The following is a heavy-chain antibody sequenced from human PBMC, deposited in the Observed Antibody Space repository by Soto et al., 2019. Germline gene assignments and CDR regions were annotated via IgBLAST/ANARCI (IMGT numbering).Heavy chain of an antibody. CDR2: INPSSGGT. CDR1: GYTFTGYY. CDR3: ARVPAARLTNWFDP. J-gene: IGHJ5*02. V-gene: IGHV1-2*02. D-gene: IGHD6-13*01. Sequence: QVQLVQSGAEVKKPGASVKVSCKASGYTFTGYYMHWVRQAPGQGLECMGWINPSSGGTHYPQKFQGRVTMTRDTSISTAYMELSRLRSDDTAVYYCARVPAARLTNWFDPWGQGTLVTVSS.